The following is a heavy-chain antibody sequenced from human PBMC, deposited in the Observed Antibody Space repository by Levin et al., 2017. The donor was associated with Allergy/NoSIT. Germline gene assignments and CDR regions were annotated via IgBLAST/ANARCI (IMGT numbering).Heavy chain of an antibody. CDR1: GYSFTSYW. CDR2: IYPGDSDT. D-gene: IGHD3-10*01. CDR3: ARRMVRGVITRRPFSFDY. V-gene: IGHV5-51*01. Sequence: GESLKISCKGSGYSFTSYWIGWVRQMPGKGLEWMGIIYPGDSDTIYSPPFQGQVPISADKSISTAYLQSSSLKASDTAMYYCARRMVRGVITRRPFSFDYWGQGTLVTVSS. J-gene: IGHJ4*02.